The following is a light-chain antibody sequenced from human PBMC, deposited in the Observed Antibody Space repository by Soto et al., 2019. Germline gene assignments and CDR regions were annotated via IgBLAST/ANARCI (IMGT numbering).Light chain of an antibody. J-gene: IGLJ3*02. Sequence: QSALTQPASVSGSPGQSIAISCTGTSSDVGGYNYVSWYQQHPGKVPKLMIYDVSNRPSGVSSRFSGSKSDNTASLTISGLQAEDEADYFCASYTSSSPLVFGGGTKLTVL. CDR3: ASYTSSSPLV. CDR1: SSDVGGYNY. CDR2: DVS. V-gene: IGLV2-14*01.